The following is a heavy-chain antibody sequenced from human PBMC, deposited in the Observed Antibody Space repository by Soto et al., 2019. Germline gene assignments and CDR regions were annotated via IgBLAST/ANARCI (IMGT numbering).Heavy chain of an antibody. Sequence: QVQLQQWGAGLLTPSETLSLTCAVSGESFSGYFWSWIRQPPGKGLDWIGEITPTGGTNYNPYLKMRLTISGDTSKNQFSLKVTSFTAADTGVYYCARVSFRSSWFLQYWVQGSPVTVSS. J-gene: IGHJ1*01. CDR1: GESFSGYF. CDR3: ARVSFRSSWFLQY. V-gene: IGHV4-34*01. D-gene: IGHD6-13*01. CDR2: ITPTGGT.